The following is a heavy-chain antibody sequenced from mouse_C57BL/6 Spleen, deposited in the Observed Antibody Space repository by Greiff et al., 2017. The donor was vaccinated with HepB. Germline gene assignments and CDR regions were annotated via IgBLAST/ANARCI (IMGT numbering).Heavy chain of an antibody. Sequence: EVKLQESGGGLVKPGGSLKLSCAASGFTFSDYGMHWVRQAPEKGLEWVAYISSGSSTIYYADTVKGRFTISRDNAKNTLFLQMTSLRSEDTAMYYCAKYGSSLYYAMDYWGQGTSVTVSS. CDR2: ISSGSSTI. CDR3: AKYGSSLYYAMDY. D-gene: IGHD1-1*01. V-gene: IGHV5-17*01. J-gene: IGHJ4*01. CDR1: GFTFSDYG.